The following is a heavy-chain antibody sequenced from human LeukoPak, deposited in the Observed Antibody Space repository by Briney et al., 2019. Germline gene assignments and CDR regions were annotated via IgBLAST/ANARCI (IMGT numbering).Heavy chain of an antibody. V-gene: IGHV3-7*01. J-gene: IGHJ6*02. D-gene: IGHD2-15*01. Sequence: GGSLRLSCAASGFTFSNYWMSWVRQAPGKGLEWVANIKQDGSEIYYVASVKGRFTISRDNAKNSLYLQMNSLRAEDTAAYYCARDEACSGGNCYGLDVWGQGTTVTVSS. CDR3: ARDEACSGGNCYGLDV. CDR2: IKQDGSEI. CDR1: GFTFSNYW.